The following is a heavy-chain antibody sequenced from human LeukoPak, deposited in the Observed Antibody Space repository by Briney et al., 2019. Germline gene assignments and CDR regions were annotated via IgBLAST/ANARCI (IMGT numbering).Heavy chain of an antibody. CDR1: GFTFSSYA. D-gene: IGHD2-21*02. J-gene: IGHJ4*02. CDR2: ISGSGGST. V-gene: IGHV3-23*01. CDR3: AKEYIVVVTATYDY. Sequence: GGPLRLSCAASGFTFSSYAMSWVRQAPGKGLEWVSAISGSGGSTYYADSVKGRFTISRDNSKNTLYLQMNSLRAEDTAVYYCAKEYIVVVTATYDYWGQGTLVTVSS.